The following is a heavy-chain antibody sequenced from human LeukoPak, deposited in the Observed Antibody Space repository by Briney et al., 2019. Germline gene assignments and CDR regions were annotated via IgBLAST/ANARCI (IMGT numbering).Heavy chain of an antibody. J-gene: IGHJ6*03. CDR1: GYTFTGYY. CDR3: ARGPDCSSTSCYYYYMDV. Sequence: ASVKVSCKASGYTFTGYYMHWVRQAPGQGLEWMGWINPNSGGTNHAQKLQGRVTMTRDTSISTAYMELSRLRSDDTAVYYCARGPDCSSTSCYYYYMDVWGKGTTVTVSS. CDR2: INPNSGGT. D-gene: IGHD2-2*01. V-gene: IGHV1-2*02.